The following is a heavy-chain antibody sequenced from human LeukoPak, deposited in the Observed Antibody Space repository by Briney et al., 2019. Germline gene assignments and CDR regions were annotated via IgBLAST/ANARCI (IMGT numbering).Heavy chain of an antibody. V-gene: IGHV3-23*01. CDR3: ARDRGCSSTSCYYPDAFDI. CDR1: GFTFSSYA. D-gene: IGHD2-2*01. CDR2: ISGSGGST. J-gene: IGHJ3*02. Sequence: GGSLRLSCAASGFTFSSYAMSWVRQAPGKGLEWVSAISGSGGSTYYADSVKGRFTISRDNTKNTLYLQMNSLRAEDTAVYYCARDRGCSSTSCYYPDAFDIWGQGTMVTVSS.